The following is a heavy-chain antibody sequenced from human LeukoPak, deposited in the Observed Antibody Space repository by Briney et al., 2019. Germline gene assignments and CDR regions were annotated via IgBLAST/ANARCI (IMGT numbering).Heavy chain of an antibody. V-gene: IGHV3-23*01. CDR3: AKHSVAVGATTEGGFDY. CDR1: GFTFSSYA. D-gene: IGHD1-26*01. J-gene: IGHJ4*02. Sequence: GGSLRLSCAASGFTFSSYAMSGVRQAPGKGLEWVSAISGSGGSTYYADSVKGRFTISRDNSKNTLYLQMNSLRAEDTAVYYCAKHSVAVGATTEGGFDYWGQGTLVTVSS. CDR2: ISGSGGST.